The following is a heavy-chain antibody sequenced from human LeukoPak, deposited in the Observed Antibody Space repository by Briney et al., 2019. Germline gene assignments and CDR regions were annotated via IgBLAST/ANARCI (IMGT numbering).Heavy chain of an antibody. D-gene: IGHD2-15*01. V-gene: IGHV3-23*01. Sequence: GGSLRLSCAVSGMTVSSNEMSWVRQAPGKGLEWVSTISGSGGSTNYADSVKGRFTISRDNSKNTLSLQMNSLRAEDTAVYYCAKRVVAATSYYFDYWGQGSLVTVSS. CDR2: ISGSGGST. CDR1: GMTVSSNE. J-gene: IGHJ4*02. CDR3: AKRVVAATSYYFDY.